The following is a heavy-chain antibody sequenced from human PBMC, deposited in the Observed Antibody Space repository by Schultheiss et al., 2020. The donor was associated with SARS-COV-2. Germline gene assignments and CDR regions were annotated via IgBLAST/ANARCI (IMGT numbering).Heavy chain of an antibody. CDR2: IYYRGNT. CDR3: ARGQGEATPSNWFDP. V-gene: IGHV4-38-2*01. D-gene: IGHD5-12*01. J-gene: IGHJ5*02. CDR1: GYSISSGYY. Sequence: SQTLSLTCAVSGYSISSGYYWGWIRQPPGKGLEWIGYIYYRGNTNYNPSLNSRVTISVDTSKKQFSLKLTSVTAADTAVYYCARGQGEATPSNWFDPWGQGTLVTVSS.